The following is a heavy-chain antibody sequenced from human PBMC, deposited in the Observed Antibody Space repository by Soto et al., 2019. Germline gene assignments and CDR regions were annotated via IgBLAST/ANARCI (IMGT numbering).Heavy chain of an antibody. CDR2: IIPVFGRP. Sequence: SVKVSCKASGGTFSSFGISWVWQAPGQGLEWMGGIIPVFGRPNYAQRFRGRLTITADESTNPSYMELIDLTSEDTAVYYCAREASGYDFWGQGTQVTVSS. D-gene: IGHD5-12*01. CDR3: AREASGYDF. V-gene: IGHV1-69*13. J-gene: IGHJ1*01. CDR1: GGTFSSFG.